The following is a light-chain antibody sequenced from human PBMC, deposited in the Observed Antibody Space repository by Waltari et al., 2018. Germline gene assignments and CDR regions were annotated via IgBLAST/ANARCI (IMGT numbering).Light chain of an antibody. J-gene: IGLJ2*01. Sequence: QSVLTQPPSASGPPGQRVTISCSGRSSNIGSNYVYWYQQLPGTAPKLLIDRNNQRPSGVPDRFSGSKSGTSASLAISGLRSEDEADYYCAAWDDSLSGYVVFGGGTKLTVL. CDR2: RNN. V-gene: IGLV1-47*01. CDR3: AAWDDSLSGYVV. CDR1: SSNIGSNY.